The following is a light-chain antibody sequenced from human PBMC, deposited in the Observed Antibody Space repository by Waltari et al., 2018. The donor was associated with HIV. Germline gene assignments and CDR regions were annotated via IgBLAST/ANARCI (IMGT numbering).Light chain of an antibody. J-gene: IGLJ3*02. Sequence: FMLTQPHSVSGSAGKTVTLSCTRDSGSLRSNYLPWFQQRPGSSPRTLIFEDNQRPSGVSDRFSASIDSSSNSASLTISGLKTEDEGHYYCQSYDTKTHWVFGGGSKLTVL. V-gene: IGLV6-57*01. CDR1: SGSLRSNY. CDR3: QSYDTKTHWV. CDR2: EDN.